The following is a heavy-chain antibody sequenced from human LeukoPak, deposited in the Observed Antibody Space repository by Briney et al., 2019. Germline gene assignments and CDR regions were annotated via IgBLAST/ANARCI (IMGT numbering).Heavy chain of an antibody. CDR2: IYYSGST. Sequence: GSLRLSCAASGFTFSSYAMSWVRQAPGKGLERIGTIYYSGSTYYDPSLKSRVTISVDTSKNQFSLKLSSVTAADTAVYYCARGAPTRENYFDYWGQGTLVTVSS. CDR1: GFTFSSYA. V-gene: IGHV4-59*05. CDR3: ARGAPTRENYFDY. J-gene: IGHJ4*02. D-gene: IGHD3-16*01.